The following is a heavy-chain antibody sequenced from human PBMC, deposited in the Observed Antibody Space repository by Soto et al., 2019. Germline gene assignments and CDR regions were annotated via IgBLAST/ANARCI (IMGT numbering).Heavy chain of an antibody. CDR1: RDTFNKYA. CDR2: IIPIFSSR. J-gene: IGHJ6*02. D-gene: IGHD3-16*01. V-gene: IGHV1-69*01. CDR3: ARGETYLGV. Sequence: QVQLVQSGADVKKPRSSVKVSCKTSRDTFNKYAFNWVRQAPGQGLEWMGWIIPIFSSRNYAEKFQGRVTITADDSTSTAYMELRSLGFEDTAVYYCARGETYLGVWDQGTTVTVSS.